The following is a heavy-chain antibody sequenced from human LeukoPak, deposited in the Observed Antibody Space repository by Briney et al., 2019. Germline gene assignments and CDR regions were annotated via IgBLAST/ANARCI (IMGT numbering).Heavy chain of an antibody. CDR2: ISGSGGST. CDR1: GFTFNSYA. V-gene: IGHV3-23*01. J-gene: IGHJ5*02. D-gene: IGHD3-10*01. Sequence: GGSLRLSCAASGFTFNSYAMSWVRQAAGKGLEWVSSISGSGGSTYYADSAKGRFTISRDSSKNMLYLQMDTLRAEDTAIYYCAKDGIDSGDPNGFDPWGQGTLVTVSS. CDR3: AKDGIDSGDPNGFDP.